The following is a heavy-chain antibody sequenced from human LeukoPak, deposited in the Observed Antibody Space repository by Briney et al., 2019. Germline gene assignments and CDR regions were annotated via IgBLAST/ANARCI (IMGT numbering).Heavy chain of an antibody. V-gene: IGHV4-39*07. J-gene: IGHJ4*02. Sequence: SETLSLTCTVSGGSISSSSYYWGWIRQPPGKGLEWIGEINHSGSTNYNPSLKSRVTISVDTSKNQFSLKLSSVTAADTAVYYCASSKSPYFDWSRFYYWGQGTLVTVSS. CDR3: ASSKSPYFDWSRFYY. D-gene: IGHD3-9*01. CDR1: GGSISSSSYY. CDR2: INHSGST.